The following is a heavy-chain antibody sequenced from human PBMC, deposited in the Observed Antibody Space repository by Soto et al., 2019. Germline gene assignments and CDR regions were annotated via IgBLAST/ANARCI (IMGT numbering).Heavy chain of an antibody. CDR3: ARDGYSYGLPFDY. CDR2: IIPILGIA. D-gene: IGHD5-18*01. V-gene: IGHV1-69*04. CDR1: GGTFSSYT. Sequence: GASVKVSCKASGGTFSSYTISWVRQAPGQGLEWMGRIIPILGIANYAQKFQGRVTITADKSTSTAYMELSSLRSEDTAVYYCARDGYSYGLPFDYWGQGTLVTVSS. J-gene: IGHJ4*02.